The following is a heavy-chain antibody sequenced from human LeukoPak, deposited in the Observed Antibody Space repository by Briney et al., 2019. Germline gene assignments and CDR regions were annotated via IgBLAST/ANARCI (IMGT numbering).Heavy chain of an antibody. D-gene: IGHD2-21*02. CDR2: INPHSDGT. CDR1: GYTFTGYY. V-gene: IGHV1-2*02. Sequence: RASVRLSCKPSGYTFTGYYVHWVPQAPGQGLEWRGWINPHSDGTNYAQKFQGTITMTRDRSITTAYMELRGLRYDDTAVYYCARADRRDWYFGYWGQGTLVTVSS. J-gene: IGHJ4*02. CDR3: ARADRRDWYFGY.